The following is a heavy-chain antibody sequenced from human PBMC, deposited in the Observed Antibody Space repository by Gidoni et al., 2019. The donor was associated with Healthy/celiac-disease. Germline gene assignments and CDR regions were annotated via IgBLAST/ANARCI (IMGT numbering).Heavy chain of an antibody. CDR3: ARDTPGEGWLYYYYYGMDV. V-gene: IGHV3-7*01. J-gene: IGHJ6*02. CDR1: GFTFSSYW. CDR2: IKQDGSEK. D-gene: IGHD3-10*01. Sequence: EVQLVESGGGLVQPGGSLRLSCAASGFTFSSYWMSWVRQAPGKGLEWVANIKQDGSEKYYVDSVKGRFTISRDNAKNSLYLQMNSLRAEDTAVYYCARDTPGEGWLYYYYYGMDVWGQGTTVTVSS.